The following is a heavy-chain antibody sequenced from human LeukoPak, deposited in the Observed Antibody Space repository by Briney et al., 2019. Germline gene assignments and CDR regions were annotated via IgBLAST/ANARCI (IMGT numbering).Heavy chain of an antibody. CDR3: ARVPRSYYYYYYMDV. J-gene: IGHJ6*03. CDR1: GGSISSYD. CDR2: IYYSGST. V-gene: IGHV4-59*01. Sequence: SETLSLSCTVSGGSISSYDWSWIRQPPGKGLEWIGYIYYSGSTNYNPSLKSRVTISADTSKNQFSLKLSSVTAADTAVYYCARVPRSYYYYYYMDVWGKGTTVTVSS.